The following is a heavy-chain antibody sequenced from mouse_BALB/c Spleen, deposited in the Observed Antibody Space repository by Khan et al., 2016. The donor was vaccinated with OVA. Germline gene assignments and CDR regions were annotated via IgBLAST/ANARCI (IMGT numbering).Heavy chain of an antibody. CDR3: ARSYDNDGAWFVY. Sequence: VELVESGPELVKPGASVKMSCKASGYKFTDYVISWVKQRTGQGLEWIGDIYPGSGTTYYNERFEGKATLTADKTSNTAYMQFRSMTSEDSAVYFCARSYDNDGAWFVYWGQGTRVTVSA. CDR1: GYKFTDYV. D-gene: IGHD2-4*01. V-gene: IGHV1-77*01. J-gene: IGHJ3*01. CDR2: IYPGSGTT.